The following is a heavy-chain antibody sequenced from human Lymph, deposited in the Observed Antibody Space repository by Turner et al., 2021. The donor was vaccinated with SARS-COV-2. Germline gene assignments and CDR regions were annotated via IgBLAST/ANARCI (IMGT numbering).Heavy chain of an antibody. CDR3: ARVGPGGFDY. CDR1: GYTFTSYY. CDR2: INPSGDST. D-gene: IGHD2-15*01. V-gene: IGHV1-46*01. J-gene: IGHJ4*02. Sequence: QVQLVQSGAEVKKPGASVKVSCKASGYTFTSYYMHWVRQAPGQGLEWMGIINPSGDSTSYEKKFQGRVTMTRDTSTSTGYMELSSLRSEDTAVYYCARVGPGGFDYWGQGTPVTVSS.